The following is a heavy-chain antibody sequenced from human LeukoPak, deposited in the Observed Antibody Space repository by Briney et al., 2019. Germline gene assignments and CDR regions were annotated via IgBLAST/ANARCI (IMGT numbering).Heavy chain of an antibody. CDR2: ISSSGSTI. Sequence: GGSLRLSCAASGFTFSDYYMSWIRQAPGKGLEWVSYISSSGSTIYYADSVKGRFTISRDNAKNSLYLQMNSLRAEDTAVYYCAKVRPPPGSGWYGGDDDWGQGTLVTVSS. CDR3: AKVRPPPGSGWYGGDDD. D-gene: IGHD6-13*01. V-gene: IGHV3-11*01. CDR1: GFTFSDYY. J-gene: IGHJ4*02.